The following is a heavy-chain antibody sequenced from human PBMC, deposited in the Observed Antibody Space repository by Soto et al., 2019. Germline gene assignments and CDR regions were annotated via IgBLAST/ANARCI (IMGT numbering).Heavy chain of an antibody. J-gene: IGHJ4*02. Sequence: PSETLSLTCTVSGGSISSSSYYWGWIRQPPGKGLEWIGSIYYSGSTYYNPSLKSRVTISVDTSKNQFSLKLSYVTAADTAVYYCARRGPHSGSPALTDYWGQGALVTVSS. CDR1: GGSISSSSYY. D-gene: IGHD1-26*01. CDR2: IYYSGST. CDR3: ARRGPHSGSPALTDY. V-gene: IGHV4-39*01.